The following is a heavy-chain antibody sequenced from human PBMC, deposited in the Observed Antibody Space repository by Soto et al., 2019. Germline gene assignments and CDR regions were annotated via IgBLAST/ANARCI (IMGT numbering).Heavy chain of an antibody. CDR2: NIPIFGTP. Sequence: QVQLVQSGAEVKKPGSSVKVSCKASGGTFSSYTISWVRQAPGQGLEWVGDNIPIFGTPNYALKFQGRVTIIADELTSTAYMELNSLRSEDTAVYYCATLGNYYAFDIWGQGTIVTVSS. CDR3: ATLGNYYAFDI. V-gene: IGHV1-69*01. CDR1: GGTFSSYT. J-gene: IGHJ3*02. D-gene: IGHD1-7*01.